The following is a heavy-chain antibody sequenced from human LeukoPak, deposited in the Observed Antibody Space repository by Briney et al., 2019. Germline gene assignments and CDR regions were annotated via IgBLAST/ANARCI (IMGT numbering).Heavy chain of an antibody. J-gene: IGHJ5*02. CDR2: ISSSSSYT. V-gene: IGHV3-11*06. CDR1: GFTFSDYY. CDR3: ARLLYGPGQGWFDP. D-gene: IGHD3-10*01. Sequence: GGSLRLSCAASGFTFSDYYMSWVRQAPGKGLEWVSYISSSSSYTNYADSVEGRFTISRDNAKNSLYLQMSSLRAEDTAVYYSARLLYGPGQGWFDPWGQGTLVSVSS.